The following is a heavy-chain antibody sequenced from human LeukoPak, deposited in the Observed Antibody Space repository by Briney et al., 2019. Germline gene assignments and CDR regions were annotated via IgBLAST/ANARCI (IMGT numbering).Heavy chain of an antibody. CDR2: FDPEDGET. Sequence: ASVKVSCKVSGYTLTELSMHWVRQAPGKGLEWMGGFDPEDGETIYAQKFQGRVTMTEDTSTDTAYMELSSLRSEDTAVYYRATDKGDTIFGVHFGYWGQGTLVTVSS. V-gene: IGHV1-24*01. D-gene: IGHD3-3*01. CDR1: GYTLTELS. J-gene: IGHJ4*02. CDR3: ATDKGDTIFGVHFGY.